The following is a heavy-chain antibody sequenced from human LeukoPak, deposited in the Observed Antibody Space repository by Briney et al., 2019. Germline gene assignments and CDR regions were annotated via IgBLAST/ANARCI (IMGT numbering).Heavy chain of an antibody. CDR3: ARGEGSSGWSPFDS. D-gene: IGHD6-19*01. V-gene: IGHV3-53*01. CDR2: IYSGGNT. J-gene: IGHJ4*02. CDR1: GFTVSSNY. Sequence: PGGSLRLSCAASGFTVSSNYMSWVRQAPGKGLEWVSVIYSGGNTYYADSVKGRFTISRDNPKNTLYLQMTSLRAEDTAVYYCARGEGSSGWSPFDSWGQGTLVTVSS.